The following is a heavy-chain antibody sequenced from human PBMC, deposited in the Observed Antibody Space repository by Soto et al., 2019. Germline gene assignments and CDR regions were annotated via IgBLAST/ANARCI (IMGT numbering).Heavy chain of an antibody. D-gene: IGHD1-26*01. V-gene: IGHV4-59*01. Sequence: QVQLQESGPGLVKPSETLSLTCTVSGGSISSYYWSWIRQPPGKGLEWIGYIYYSGSTNYNPSLTRRVTISVYTSKNQFSLKLCSVTAADTAVYYCASRIVGATAWYFDLWGRGTLVTVSS. J-gene: IGHJ2*01. CDR1: GGSISSYY. CDR2: IYYSGST. CDR3: ASRIVGATAWYFDL.